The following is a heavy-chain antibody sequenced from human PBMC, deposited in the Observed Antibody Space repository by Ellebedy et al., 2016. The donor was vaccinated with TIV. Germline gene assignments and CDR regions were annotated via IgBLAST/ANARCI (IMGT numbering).Heavy chain of an antibody. CDR1: GFTFSSYS. CDR3: ARDLGPWRDYYYYGMDV. J-gene: IGHJ6*02. Sequence: GESLKISCAASGFTFSSYSMNWVRQAPGKGLEWVSSISSSSSYIYYADSVKGRFTISRDNAKNSLYQQMNSLRAEDTAVYYCARDLGPWRDYYYYGMDVWGQGTTVTVSS. CDR2: ISSSSSYI. D-gene: IGHD3-16*01. V-gene: IGHV3-21*01.